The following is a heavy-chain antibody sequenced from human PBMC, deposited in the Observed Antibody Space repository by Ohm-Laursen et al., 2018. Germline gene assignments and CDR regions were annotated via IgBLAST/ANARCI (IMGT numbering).Heavy chain of an antibody. CDR2: LQRKADGETT. CDR1: GFPFSPHY. V-gene: IGHV3-15*01. CDR3: ATGLPADDAFNI. J-gene: IGHJ3*02. Sequence: SLRLSCTPSGFPFSPHYIRWLRQPPGPALARLARLQRKADGETTDYAAPVKDRLTISRDDSKTTLYLQMNSLTPEDTAVYYCATGLPADDAFNIWGQGTMVTVSS.